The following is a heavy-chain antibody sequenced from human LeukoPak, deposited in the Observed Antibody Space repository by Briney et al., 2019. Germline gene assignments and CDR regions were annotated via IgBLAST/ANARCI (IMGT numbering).Heavy chain of an antibody. CDR1: GFTVRTNY. V-gene: IGHV3-53*01. CDR2: LYSAGDI. D-gene: IGHD3-10*01. CDR3: ARDRAPPTSGYFDL. Sequence: SGGSLRLSCAVSGFTVRTNYMSWVRQAPGKGLEWVSILYSAGDIYYVDSVKGRFTISRDNSRNTLYLQMNSLRVEDSAVYYCARDRAPPTSGYFDLWGRGTLVTVSS. J-gene: IGHJ2*01.